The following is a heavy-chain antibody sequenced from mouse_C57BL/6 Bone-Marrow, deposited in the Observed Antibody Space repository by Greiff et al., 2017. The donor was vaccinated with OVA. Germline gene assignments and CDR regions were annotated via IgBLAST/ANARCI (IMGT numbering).Heavy chain of an antibody. Sequence: VQRVESGPGLVAPSQSLSITCTVSGFSLPSYAISWVRQPPGKGLEWLGVIWTGGGTNYNSAPKSRLSISKDNSKSQVFLKMNNLHTHDTARYDVARWYYYGSYYFDYWGQGTTLTVSA. V-gene: IGHV2-9-1*01. CDR3: ARWYYYGSYYFDY. D-gene: IGHD1-1*01. CDR2: IWTGGGT. CDR1: GFSLPSYA. J-gene: IGHJ2*01.